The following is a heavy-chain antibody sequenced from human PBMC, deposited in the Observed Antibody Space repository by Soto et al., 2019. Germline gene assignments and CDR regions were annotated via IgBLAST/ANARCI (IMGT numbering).Heavy chain of an antibody. D-gene: IGHD6-13*01. J-gene: IGHJ4*02. CDR2: ISSSSSYI. V-gene: IGHV3-21*01. CDR3: ARAIGIAAAGRGYYFDY. CDR1: GFTFSSYS. Sequence: EVQLVESGGGLVQPGGSLRLSCAASGFTFSSYSMNWVRQAPGKGLEWVSSISSSSSYIYYADSVKGRFTISRDNAKNSLYLQMNSLRAEDTAVYYCARAIGIAAAGRGYYFDYWGQGTLVTVSS.